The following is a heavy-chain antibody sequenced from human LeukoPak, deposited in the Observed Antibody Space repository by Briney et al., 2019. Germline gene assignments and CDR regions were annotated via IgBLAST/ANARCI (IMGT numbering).Heavy chain of an antibody. J-gene: IGHJ4*02. V-gene: IGHV4-34*01. Sequence: SETLSLTCTVSGGSISSYYWSWIRQPPGKGLEWIGEINHSGGTNYNPSLKSRVTISVDTSKNQFSLKLSSVTAADTAVYYCARGLWQWLVRGYYFDYWGQGTLVTVSS. CDR2: INHSGGT. D-gene: IGHD6-19*01. CDR3: ARGLWQWLVRGYYFDY. CDR1: GGSISSYY.